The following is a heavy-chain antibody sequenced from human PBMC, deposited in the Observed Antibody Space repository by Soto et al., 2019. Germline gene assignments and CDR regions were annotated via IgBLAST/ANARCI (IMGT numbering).Heavy chain of an antibody. J-gene: IGHJ2*01. CDR2: IIPIFGTA. CDR3: ARVVTVVKSFHYWYFDL. Sequence: QVQLVQSGAEVKKPGSSVKVSCKASGGTFSSYAISWVRQAPGQGLEWMGGIIPIFGTANYAQKFQGRVTITADESTSTAYIVLSSLRSDDTAVYYCARVVTVVKSFHYWYFDLWGRGTLVTVSS. CDR1: GGTFSSYA. V-gene: IGHV1-69*12. D-gene: IGHD2-15*01.